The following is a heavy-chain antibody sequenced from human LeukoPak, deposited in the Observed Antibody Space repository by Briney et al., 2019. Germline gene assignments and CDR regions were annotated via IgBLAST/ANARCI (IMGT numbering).Heavy chain of an antibody. CDR1: GFTFSDYW. CDR2: IKYDGDEE. D-gene: IGHD6-25*01. CDR3: KSGGAAAVSFDK. J-gene: IGHJ4*02. Sequence: GGSLRLSCAASGFTFSDYWMSWRRQAPGKGLEWVANIKYDGDEEYYVDSVKGRFTISRDNAKNSLHLQLNSLRVEVPAVYYCKSGGAAAVSFDKWGEGTLVTVSS. V-gene: IGHV3-7*01.